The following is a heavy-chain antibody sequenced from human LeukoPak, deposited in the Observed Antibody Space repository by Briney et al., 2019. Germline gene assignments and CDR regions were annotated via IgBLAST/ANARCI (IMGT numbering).Heavy chain of an antibody. CDR1: GYTFTSYA. CDR3: ARERRRGWYSDY. Sequence: GASVKVSCKASGYTFTSYAMHWVRQAPGQRLEWMGWINAGNGNTKYSQKFQGRVTITRDTSASTAYMELSSLRSEDTAVYYCARERRRGWYSDYWGQGTLVTVSS. J-gene: IGHJ4*02. CDR2: INAGNGNT. D-gene: IGHD6-19*01. V-gene: IGHV1-3*01.